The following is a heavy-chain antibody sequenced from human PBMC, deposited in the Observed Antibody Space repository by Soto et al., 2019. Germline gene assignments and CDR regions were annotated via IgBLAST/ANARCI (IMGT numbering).Heavy chain of an antibody. Sequence: QVTLKESGPVLVKPTETLTLTCTVSGFSLSNARMGVSWIRQPPGKALEWLAHIFSNDEKSYSTSLKSRLTLSKDTSKSQVVLTMTNMDPVDTATYYCARISSSGWYGDYYYYGMDVWGQGTTVTVSS. J-gene: IGHJ6*02. V-gene: IGHV2-26*01. CDR2: IFSNDEK. CDR1: GFSLSNARMG. D-gene: IGHD6-19*01. CDR3: ARISSSGWYGDYYYYGMDV.